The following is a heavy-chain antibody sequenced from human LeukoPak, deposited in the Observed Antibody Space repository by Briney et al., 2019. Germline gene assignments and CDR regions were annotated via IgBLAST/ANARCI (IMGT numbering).Heavy chain of an antibody. J-gene: IGHJ6*02. CDR3: AKDRGDILTGSPGDYYYGMDV. CDR1: GFTFSSYG. Sequence: PGGSLRLSCAASGFTFSSYGMHWVRQAPGKGLEWVAVISYDGSNKYYADSVKGRFTISRDNSKNTLYLQMNSLRAEDTAVYYCAKDRGDILTGSPGDYYYGMDVWGQGTTVTVS. V-gene: IGHV3-30*18. CDR2: ISYDGSNK. D-gene: IGHD3-9*01.